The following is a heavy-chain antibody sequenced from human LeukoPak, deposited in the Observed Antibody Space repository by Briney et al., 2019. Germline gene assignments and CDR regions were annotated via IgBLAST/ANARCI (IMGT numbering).Heavy chain of an antibody. V-gene: IGHV3-48*03. J-gene: IGHJ4*02. D-gene: IGHD6-13*01. CDR2: ISSSGSTI. CDR3: ASYPWSSSWYIAH. Sequence: GGSLRLSCAASGFTFSSYEMNWVRQAPGKGLEWVSHISSSGSTIYYADSVKGRFTISRDNAKNSLYLQMNSLRAEDTAVYYCASYPWSSSWYIAHWGQGTLVTVSS. CDR1: GFTFSSYE.